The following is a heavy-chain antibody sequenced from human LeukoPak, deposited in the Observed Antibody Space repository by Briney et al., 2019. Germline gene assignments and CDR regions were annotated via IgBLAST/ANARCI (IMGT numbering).Heavy chain of an antibody. CDR1: GYTFTSYG. Sequence: ASVKVSCKASGYTFTSYGISWVRQAPGQGLEWMGWISAYNGNTNYAQKLQGRVTMTTDTSTSTAYMELRRLRSDDTPVYYCARTTEGYCSSTSCYGFYYYYYMDVWGKGTTVTISS. V-gene: IGHV1-18*01. CDR2: ISAYNGNT. J-gene: IGHJ6*03. D-gene: IGHD2-2*01. CDR3: ARTTEGYCSSTSCYGFYYYYYMDV.